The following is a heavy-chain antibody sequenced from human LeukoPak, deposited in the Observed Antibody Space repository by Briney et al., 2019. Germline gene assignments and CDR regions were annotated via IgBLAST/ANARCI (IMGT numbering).Heavy chain of an antibody. CDR3: ARVHCSGGSCYGEVFDY. D-gene: IGHD2-15*01. CDR1: GYTFTGYY. Sequence: ASVKVSCKASGYTFTGYYMHWVRRAPGQGLAWMGIINPSDGSTSYAQKFQGRVTMTRDTSTSKVYMEVSSLTSEDTAVYYCARVHCSGGSCYGEVFDYWGQGTLVTVSS. J-gene: IGHJ4*02. CDR2: INPSDGST. V-gene: IGHV1-46*01.